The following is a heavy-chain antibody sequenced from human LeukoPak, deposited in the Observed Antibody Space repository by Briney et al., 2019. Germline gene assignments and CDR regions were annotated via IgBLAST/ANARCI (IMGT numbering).Heavy chain of an antibody. D-gene: IGHD3-16*02. CDR2: IYHSGST. J-gene: IGHJ3*02. CDR1: GGSISSYY. CDR3: ARAVYVWGSYRYTASGAFDI. V-gene: IGHV4-59*12. Sequence: PSETLSLTCTVSGGSISSYYWSWIRQPAGKGLEWIGEIYHSGSTYYNPSLKSRVTISVDKSKNQFSLKLSSVTAADTAVYYCARAVYVWGSYRYTASGAFDIWGQGTMVTASS.